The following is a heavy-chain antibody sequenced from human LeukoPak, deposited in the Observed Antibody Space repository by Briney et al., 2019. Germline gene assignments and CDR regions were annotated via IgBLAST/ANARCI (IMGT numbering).Heavy chain of an antibody. CDR3: ARLGRWFDY. CDR2: IYYSGSS. CDR1: GGSISSSNW. V-gene: IGHV4-31*11. Sequence: SETLSLTCAVSGGSISSSNWWSWIRQHPGKGLEWIGYIYYSGSSYYNPSLRSRVTISVDTSKNHFSLKLSSVTAADTAVYYCARLGRWFDYWGQGTLVTVSS. D-gene: IGHD4-23*01. J-gene: IGHJ4*02.